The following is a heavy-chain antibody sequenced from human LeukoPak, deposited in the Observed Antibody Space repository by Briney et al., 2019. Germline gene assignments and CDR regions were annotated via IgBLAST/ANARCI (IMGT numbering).Heavy chain of an antibody. D-gene: IGHD3-22*01. V-gene: IGHV1-8*01. CDR2: MNPNSGNT. Sequence: ASVKVSCKASGYTFTSYDINWVRQATGQGLEWMGWMNPNSGNTGYAQKFQGRVTMTRNTSISTAYMELSSLRSEDTAVYYCARGRRVGSSGYSGLSFYWGQGTLVTVSS. CDR1: GYTFTSYD. J-gene: IGHJ4*02. CDR3: ARGRRVGSSGYSGLSFY.